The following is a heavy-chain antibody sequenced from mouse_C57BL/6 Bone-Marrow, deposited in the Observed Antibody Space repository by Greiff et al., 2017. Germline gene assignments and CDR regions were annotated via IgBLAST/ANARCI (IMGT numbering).Heavy chain of an antibody. V-gene: IGHV1-47*01. D-gene: IGHD4-1*01. J-gene: IGHJ2*01. CDR1: GYTFTTYP. CDR3: ARLNWDVGYFDY. Sequence: VQLQQSGAELVKPGASVKMSCKASGYTFTTYPIAWLTQNHGKSLEWIGNFHPYNDDTNYNEKFKSKATLTVEKSSSTVYLELSRLTSDDSAVYYCARLNWDVGYFDYWGQGTTLTVSS. CDR2: FHPYNDDT.